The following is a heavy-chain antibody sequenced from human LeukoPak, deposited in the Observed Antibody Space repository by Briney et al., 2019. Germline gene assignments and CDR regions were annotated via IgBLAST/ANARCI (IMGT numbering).Heavy chain of an antibody. V-gene: IGHV1-18*01. CDR3: ATRLGYCTNGVCLGGYFDY. D-gene: IGHD2-8*01. J-gene: IGHJ4*02. CDR2: ISAYNGNT. Sequence: VASVKVSCKASGYTFTSYGISWVRQAPGQGLEWMGWISAYNGNTNYAQKLQGRVTMTTDTSTSTAYMELRSLRSDDTAVYYCATRLGYCTNGVCLGGYFDYWGQGTLVTVSS. CDR1: GYTFTSYG.